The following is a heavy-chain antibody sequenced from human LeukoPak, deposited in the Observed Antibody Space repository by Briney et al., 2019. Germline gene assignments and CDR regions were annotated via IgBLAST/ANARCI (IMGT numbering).Heavy chain of an antibody. D-gene: IGHD6-19*01. J-gene: IGHJ4*02. Sequence: GRSLRLSCAGSGFIFNNYAMHWVRQPPGKGLEWVSGISWNSGSIDYADSVKGRFTISRDNAKNSLYLQMNSLRVEDTAFYYCAKDNRRHYTSGPNPDSLHWGQGALVTVSS. CDR1: GFIFNNYA. CDR2: ISWNSGSI. V-gene: IGHV3-9*01. CDR3: AKDNRRHYTSGPNPDSLH.